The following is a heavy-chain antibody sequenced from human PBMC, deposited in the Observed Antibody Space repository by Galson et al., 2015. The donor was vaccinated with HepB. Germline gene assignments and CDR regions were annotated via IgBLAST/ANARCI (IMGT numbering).Heavy chain of an antibody. V-gene: IGHV3-66*01. Sequence: SLRLSCAASGFTVSSKYMNWVRQAPGKGLEWVSVIYSGGSTYYADSVKDRFTISRDNSKNTLYLQMNSLRAEDTAVYYCARGTVGVLGGYDSGRYYGLGVWGQGTTVTVSS. CDR3: ARGTVGVLGGYDSGRYYGLGV. CDR1: GFTVSSKY. D-gene: IGHD3-22*01. J-gene: IGHJ6*02. CDR2: IYSGGST.